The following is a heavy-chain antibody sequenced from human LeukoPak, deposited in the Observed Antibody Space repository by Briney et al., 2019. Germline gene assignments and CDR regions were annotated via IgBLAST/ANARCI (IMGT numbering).Heavy chain of an antibody. D-gene: IGHD2-21*01. Sequence: AASVKVSCKASGYTFTSYDINWVRQATGQGLEWMGWMNPNSGNTGYAQKFQGRVTMTRNTSISTAYMELSSLRSEDTAVYYCGRRKIAARWFDPWGQGTLVTVSS. V-gene: IGHV1-8*01. CDR1: GYTFTSYD. CDR3: GRRKIAARWFDP. J-gene: IGHJ5*02. CDR2: MNPNSGNT.